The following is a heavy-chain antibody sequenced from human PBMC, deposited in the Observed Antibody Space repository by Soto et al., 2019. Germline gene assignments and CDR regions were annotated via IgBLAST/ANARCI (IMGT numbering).Heavy chain of an antibody. Sequence: QVQLVQSGAEVKKPGASVKVSCKASGYTFTSYYINWVRQATGQGLEWMGWMNPNSGNTGYAQKFQGRATTTRNTSISTAYMELSSLRSEETAVYFCARERSAAGTGWFDPWGQGTLVTVSS. J-gene: IGHJ5*02. CDR2: MNPNSGNT. D-gene: IGHD6-13*01. CDR1: GYTFTSYY. CDR3: ARERSAAGTGWFDP. V-gene: IGHV1-8*01.